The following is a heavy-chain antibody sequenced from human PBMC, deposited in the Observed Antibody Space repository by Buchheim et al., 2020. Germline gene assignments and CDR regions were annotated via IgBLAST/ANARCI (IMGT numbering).Heavy chain of an antibody. CDR2: IYYSGST. CDR1: GGSISSSSYY. V-gene: IGHV4-39*07. CDR3: ASLYYYDSSGYYNPYYFDY. J-gene: IGHJ4*02. D-gene: IGHD3-22*01. Sequence: QLQLQESGPGLVEPSETLSLTCTVSGGSISSSSYYWSWIRQPPGKGLEWIGSIYYSGSTYYNPSLKSRVTISVDTSKNQFSLKLSSVTAADTAVYYCASLYYYDSSGYYNPYYFDYWGQGTL.